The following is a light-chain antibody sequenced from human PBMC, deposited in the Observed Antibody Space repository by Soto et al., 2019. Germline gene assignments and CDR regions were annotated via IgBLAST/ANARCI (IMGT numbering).Light chain of an antibody. CDR1: SSDIGRYNY. V-gene: IGLV2-14*03. CDR2: DVS. Sequence: QSALTQPASVSGSLGQSITISCTGTSSDIGRYNYVSWYQHSPGKAPKLIIYDVSDRPSGVSNRFSGSKSGTTASLTISGLQAEDEADYYCGSYTSSDTMIFGGGTKVTVL. J-gene: IGLJ2*01. CDR3: GSYTSSDTMI.